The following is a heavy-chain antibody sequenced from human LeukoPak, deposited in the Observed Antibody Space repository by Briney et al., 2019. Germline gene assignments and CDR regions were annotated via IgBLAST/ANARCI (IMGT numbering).Heavy chain of an antibody. J-gene: IGHJ4*02. D-gene: IGHD6-19*01. CDR1: GDSFSSNSAA. CDR2: TYYRPKWYN. CDR3: ARDNIAVAGIVLFDY. V-gene: IGHV6-1*01. Sequence: SQTLSLTCAISGDSFSSNSAAWNWIRQSPSRGLEWLGRTYYRPKWYNDYAVSVKSRITINPDTSKNQFSLQLNSVTPEDTAVYYCARDNIAVAGIVLFDYWGQGTLVTVSS.